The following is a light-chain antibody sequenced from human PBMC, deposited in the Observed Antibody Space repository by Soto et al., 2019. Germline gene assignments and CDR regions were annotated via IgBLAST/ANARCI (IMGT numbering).Light chain of an antibody. CDR3: QHYKTYPLT. V-gene: IGKV1-5*03. Sequence: DIQLTQSPSTLSASVGDRVTITCRANETISSWLAWYQQKPEKAPKLLIHKASSLESGVPSRFSGGGSGTEFTLTISSLQPDDFATYYCQHYKTYPLTFGGGTQVEIK. CDR1: ETISSW. CDR2: KAS. J-gene: IGKJ4*01.